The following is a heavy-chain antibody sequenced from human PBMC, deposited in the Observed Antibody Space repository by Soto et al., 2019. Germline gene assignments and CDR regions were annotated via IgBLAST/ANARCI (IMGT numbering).Heavy chain of an antibody. V-gene: IGHV3-13*01. J-gene: IGHJ6*02. CDR3: ARAPSGGMPPIAPKYYYYYGMEV. D-gene: IGHD2-15*01. Sequence: GGSLRLSCAASGFTFSSYDMHWVRQATGKGLEWVSAIGTAGDTYYPGSVKGRFTISRENAKNSLYLQMNSLRAEDTAVYYCARAPSGGMPPIAPKYYYYYGMEVGGHGTTVTVS. CDR2: IGTAGDT. CDR1: GFTFSSYD.